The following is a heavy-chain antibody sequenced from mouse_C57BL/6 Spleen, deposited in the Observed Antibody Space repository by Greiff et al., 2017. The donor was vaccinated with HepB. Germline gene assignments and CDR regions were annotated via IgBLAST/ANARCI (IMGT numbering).Heavy chain of an antibody. CDR2: IYPRSGNT. V-gene: IGHV1-81*01. J-gene: IGHJ4*01. CDR1: GYTFTSYG. CDR3: ARWDSSGLYYYAMDY. D-gene: IGHD3-2*02. Sequence: VQLQHSGAELARPGASVKLSCKASGYTFTSYGISWVKQRTGQGLEWIGEIYPRSGNTYYNEKFKGKATLTADKSSSTAYMELRSLTSEDSAVYFCARWDSSGLYYYAMDYWGQGTSVTVSS.